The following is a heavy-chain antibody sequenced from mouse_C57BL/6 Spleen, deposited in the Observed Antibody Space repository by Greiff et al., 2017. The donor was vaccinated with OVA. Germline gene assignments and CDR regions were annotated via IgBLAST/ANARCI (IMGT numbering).Heavy chain of an antibody. CDR3: ARDGGGSSGAWFAD. V-gene: IGHV5-4*01. J-gene: IGHJ3*01. Sequence: EVKLMESGGGLVKPGGSLKLSCAASGFTFSSYAMSWVRQPPEKRLEWVATISDGGSYTYYPDNVKGRFTIFRDNAKNNLYLQMSHLKSEDTAMYYCARDGGGSSGAWFADWGQGTLVTVSA. CDR1: GFTFSSYA. D-gene: IGHD3-2*02. CDR2: ISDGGSYT.